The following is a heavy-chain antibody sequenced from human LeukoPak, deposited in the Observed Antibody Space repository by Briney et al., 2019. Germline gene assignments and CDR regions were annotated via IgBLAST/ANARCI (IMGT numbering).Heavy chain of an antibody. CDR3: AELGITMIGGV. CDR2: IGAAGDT. J-gene: IGHJ6*04. D-gene: IGHD3-10*02. Sequence: GGSLRLSCAASGFTFSSYDMHWVRQATGKGLEWVSAIGAAGDTYYPGSVKGRFTISRDNAKNSLYLQMNSLRAEDTAVYYCAELGITMIGGVWGKGTTVTISS. V-gene: IGHV3-13*01. CDR1: GFTFSSYD.